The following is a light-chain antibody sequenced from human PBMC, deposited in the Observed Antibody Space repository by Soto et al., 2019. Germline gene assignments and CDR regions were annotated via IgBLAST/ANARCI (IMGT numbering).Light chain of an antibody. V-gene: IGKV3-20*01. CDR2: GAS. J-gene: IGKJ2*01. CDR1: QSVKSTY. CDR3: QHYGSSPANT. Sequence: EIMMTQSPATLSVSPGERATLSCRASQSVKSTYLAWYQKKPGQAPRLLIYGASSRATGIPDRFSGSGSGTDFTLTISRLEAEDFAVYYCQHYGSSPANTFGQGTKLEIK.